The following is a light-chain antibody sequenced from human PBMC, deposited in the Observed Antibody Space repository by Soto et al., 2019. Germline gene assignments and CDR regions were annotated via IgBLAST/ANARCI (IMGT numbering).Light chain of an antibody. V-gene: IGLV7-43*01. CDR2: NTN. CDR1: TGAVTSGYY. CDR3: LLYYGGARV. Sequence: QAVVTQEPSLTVSPGGTVTLTCASSTGAVTSGYYPNWFQQKPGQAPRALIYNTNNKHSWTPARFSGSLLGGKAALTLSGVQPEDEAEYYCLLYYGGARVFGGWTKLTVL. J-gene: IGLJ2*01.